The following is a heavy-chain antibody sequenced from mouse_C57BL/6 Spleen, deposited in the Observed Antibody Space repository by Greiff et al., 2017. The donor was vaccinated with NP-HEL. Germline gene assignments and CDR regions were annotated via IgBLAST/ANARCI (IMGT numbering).Heavy chain of an antibody. CDR3: ARGYYGSSHWYFDV. CDR2: IFPGSGST. D-gene: IGHD1-1*01. J-gene: IGHJ1*03. Sequence: QVQLKQSGPELVKPGASVKISCKASGYTFTDYYINWVKQRPGQGLEWIGWIFPGSGSTYYNEKFKGKATLTVDKSSSTAYMLLSSLTSEDSAVYFCARGYYGSSHWYFDVWGTGTTVTVSS. V-gene: IGHV1-75*01. CDR1: GYTFTDYY.